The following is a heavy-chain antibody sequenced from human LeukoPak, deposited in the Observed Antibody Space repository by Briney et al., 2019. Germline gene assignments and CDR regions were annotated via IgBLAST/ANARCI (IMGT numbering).Heavy chain of an antibody. CDR3: AKEGDDCSSTSCYFGY. CDR2: IRYDGSNK. V-gene: IGHV3-30*02. D-gene: IGHD2-2*01. J-gene: IGHJ4*02. CDR1: GFTFSDYS. Sequence: PGGSLRLSCAASGFTFSDYSMNWVRQAPGKGPEWVAFIRYDGSNKYYADSVKGRFTISRDNSKNTLYLQMNSLRAEDTAVYYCAKEGDDCSSTSCYFGYWGQGTLVTVSS.